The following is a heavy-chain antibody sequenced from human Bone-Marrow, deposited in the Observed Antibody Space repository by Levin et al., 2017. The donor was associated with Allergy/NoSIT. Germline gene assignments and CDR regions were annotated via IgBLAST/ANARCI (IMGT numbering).Heavy chain of an antibody. V-gene: IGHV3-7*01. Sequence: ETLSLTCAASGFTFSTHWMDWVRQAPGKGLEWVANIKPDGSDKNYVDSVKGRFTISRDNAKNSLYLEMNSLRVEVTALYFCASGPPVEMTTVGFGGWFDPWGQGTLVTVSS. CDR1: GFTFSTHW. D-gene: IGHD4-11*01. CDR3: ASGPPVEMTTVGFGGWFDP. CDR2: IKPDGSDK. J-gene: IGHJ5*02.